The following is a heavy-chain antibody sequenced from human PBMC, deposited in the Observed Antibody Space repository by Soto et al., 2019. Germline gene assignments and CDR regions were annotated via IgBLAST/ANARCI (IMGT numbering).Heavy chain of an antibody. Sequence: SETLSLTCTVSGGSISSSSYYWGWIRQPPGKGLEWIGSIYYSGSTYYNPSLKSRVTISVDTSKNQFSLKLSSVTAADTAVYYCARHNTAHTYYDFWSGYARPYYFDYWGQGTLVTVSS. CDR1: GGSISSSSYY. V-gene: IGHV4-39*01. J-gene: IGHJ4*02. D-gene: IGHD3-3*01. CDR2: IYYSGST. CDR3: ARHNTAHTYYDFWSGYARPYYFDY.